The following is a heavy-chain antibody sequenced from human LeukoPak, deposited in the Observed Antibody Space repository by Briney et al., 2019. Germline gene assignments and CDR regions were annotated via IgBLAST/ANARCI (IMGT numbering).Heavy chain of an antibody. CDR3: ARDQGGEQSY. V-gene: IGHV3-20*04. CDR2: LNRNGDIT. Sequence: GGSLRLSCGASGFTFTYYGMHWVRQVPGKGLEWVSGLNRNGDITGYADFVQGRFTISRDNAKNSLYLQMNSLRAEDTAVYYCARDQGGEQSYWGQGTLVTVSS. J-gene: IGHJ4*02. CDR1: GFTFTYYG. D-gene: IGHD3-16*01.